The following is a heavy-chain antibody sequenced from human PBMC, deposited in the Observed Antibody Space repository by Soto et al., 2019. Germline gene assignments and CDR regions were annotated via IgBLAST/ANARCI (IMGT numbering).Heavy chain of an antibody. J-gene: IGHJ4*02. CDR2: ISGSGGGNL. CDR3: AKARHSSTWYNFDF. D-gene: IGHD2-2*01. Sequence: GGSLRLSCAGSGFTFGNYAMSWVRQAPGKGLEWVSGISGSGGGNLYYADSVKGRFTISRDNSKNTLYLQMNSLRAEDTAVYYCAKARHSSTWYNFDFWGQGTLVTVSS. CDR1: GFTFGNYA. V-gene: IGHV3-23*01.